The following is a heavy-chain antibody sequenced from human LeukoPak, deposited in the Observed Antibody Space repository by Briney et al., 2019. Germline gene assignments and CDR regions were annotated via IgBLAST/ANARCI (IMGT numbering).Heavy chain of an antibody. V-gene: IGHV4-39*01. Sequence: SETLSLTCTVSGGSTSSSNYYWGWIRQPPGKGLEWIGGIHYSGNTYYNPSLKSRVTISIDTSKNQFSLKLSSVTAADTAVYYCARLGAGPTYYDFWSGYSSFYFDYWGQGTLITVSS. J-gene: IGHJ4*02. D-gene: IGHD3-3*01. CDR1: GGSTSSSNYY. CDR2: IHYSGNT. CDR3: ARLGAGPTYYDFWSGYSSFYFDY.